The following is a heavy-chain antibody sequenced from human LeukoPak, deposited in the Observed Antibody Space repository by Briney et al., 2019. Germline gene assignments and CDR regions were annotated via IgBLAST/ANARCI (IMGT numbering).Heavy chain of an antibody. V-gene: IGHV1-18*01. CDR3: ARDTITPEGHYYMDV. CDR2: ISAYNGNT. CDR1: GYTFTSYG. D-gene: IGHD5-12*01. J-gene: IGHJ6*03. Sequence: ASVKVSCKASGYTFTSYGISWVRQAPGQGLEWMGWISAYNGNTNYAQKLQGRVTMTTDTSTSTAYMELRSLRSADTAVYYCARDTITPEGHYYMDVWGKGTTVTVSS.